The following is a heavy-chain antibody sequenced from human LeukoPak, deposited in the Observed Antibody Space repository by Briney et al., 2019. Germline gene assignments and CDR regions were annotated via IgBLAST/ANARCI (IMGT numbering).Heavy chain of an antibody. D-gene: IGHD6-19*01. V-gene: IGHV1-2*02. CDR1: GYTLTGYY. CDR2: IHHNSGGT. CDR3: ARLASVPG. J-gene: IGHJ1*01. Sequence: GASVKVSCKASGYTLTGYYLHWVRQAPGQGLEWMGWIHHNSGGTNYAQKLQGRITMTRYTSISTAYMERSSLRSDDTAVYFCARLASVPGWGQGTLVTVSS.